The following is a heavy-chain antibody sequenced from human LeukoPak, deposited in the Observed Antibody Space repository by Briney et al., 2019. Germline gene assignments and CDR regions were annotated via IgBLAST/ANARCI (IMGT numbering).Heavy chain of an antibody. CDR3: ARGPRYYGSGSYRHYYYYMDV. CDR1: GGSISSSSYY. Sequence: SETLSLTCTVSGGSISSSSYYWGWIRQPPGKGLEWIGSIYYSGSTYYNPSLKSRVTISVDTSKNQFSLKLSSVTAADTAVYYCARGPRYYGSGSYRHYYYYMDVWGKGTTVTVSS. CDR2: IYYSGST. D-gene: IGHD3-10*01. V-gene: IGHV4-39*01. J-gene: IGHJ6*03.